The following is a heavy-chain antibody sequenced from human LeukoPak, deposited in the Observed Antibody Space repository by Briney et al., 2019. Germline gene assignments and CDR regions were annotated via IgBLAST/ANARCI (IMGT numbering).Heavy chain of an antibody. CDR3: ARDQQQLGPIYYYYYYYMDV. CDR1: GYTFTSYG. CDR2: IGAYNGNT. V-gene: IGHV1-18*01. Sequence: GASVKVSCKASGYTFTSYGISWVRQAPGQGLEWMGWIGAYNGNTNYAQKLQGRVTMTTDTSTSTAYMELRSLRSDDTAVYYCARDQQQLGPIYYYYYYYMDVWGKGTTVTISS. D-gene: IGHD6-13*01. J-gene: IGHJ6*03.